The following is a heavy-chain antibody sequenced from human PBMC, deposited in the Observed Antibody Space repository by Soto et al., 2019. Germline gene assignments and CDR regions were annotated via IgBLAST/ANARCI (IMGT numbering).Heavy chain of an antibody. CDR2: IYYNENT. Sequence: SETLSLTCTVSGASIISYFWSWIRQTPGKGLELIGYIYYNENTNYNPSLKSRVTISLDTSKNQFSLKLTSVTSADTAVYYCARTQSGDYYYDYWGLGTLVTVSS. CDR3: ARTQSGDYYYDY. CDR1: GASIISYF. V-gene: IGHV4-59*01. D-gene: IGHD2-21*02. J-gene: IGHJ4*02.